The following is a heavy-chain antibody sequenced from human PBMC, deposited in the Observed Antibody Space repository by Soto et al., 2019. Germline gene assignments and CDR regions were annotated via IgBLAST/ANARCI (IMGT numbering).Heavy chain of an antibody. Sequence: GGSIRLSSAAAGFTCRGYGMNWVRRDPGKGLEWVSSISSSSSYIYYADSVKGRFTISRDNAKNSLYLQMNSLRAEDTAVYYCARDLHDILTGYYSNPSDFDYWGQGTLVTVSS. D-gene: IGHD3-9*01. CDR1: GFTCRGYG. CDR2: ISSSSSYI. V-gene: IGHV3-21*01. CDR3: ARDLHDILTGYYSNPSDFDY. J-gene: IGHJ4*02.